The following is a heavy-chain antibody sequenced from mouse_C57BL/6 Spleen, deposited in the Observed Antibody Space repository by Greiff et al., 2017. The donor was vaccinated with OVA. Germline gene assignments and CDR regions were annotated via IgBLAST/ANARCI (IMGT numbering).Heavy chain of an antibody. CDR2: IRSKSNNYAT. D-gene: IGHD3-2*02. V-gene: IGHV10-1*01. Sequence: VKMVEFGGGLVQPKGSLKLSCAASGFSFNTYAMNWVRQAPGKGLEWVARIRSKSNNYATYYADSVKDRFTISRDDSESMLYLQMNNLKTEDTAMYYCVGSGAMDYWGQGTSVTVSS. CDR3: VGSGAMDY. CDR1: GFSFNTYA. J-gene: IGHJ4*01.